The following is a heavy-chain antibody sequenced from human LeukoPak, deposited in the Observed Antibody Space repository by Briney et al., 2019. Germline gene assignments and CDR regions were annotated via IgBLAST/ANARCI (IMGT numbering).Heavy chain of an antibody. CDR3: ARVHDSSGYIFDY. CDR2: INHSGST. D-gene: IGHD3-22*01. Sequence: SETLSLTCAVYGGSFSGYYWSWIRQPPGKGLEWIGEINHSGSTNYNPSLKSRVTISVDTSKNQFSLKLSSVTAADTAVYYCARVHDSSGYIFDYWGQGTLDTVSS. CDR1: GGSFSGYY. V-gene: IGHV4-34*01. J-gene: IGHJ4*02.